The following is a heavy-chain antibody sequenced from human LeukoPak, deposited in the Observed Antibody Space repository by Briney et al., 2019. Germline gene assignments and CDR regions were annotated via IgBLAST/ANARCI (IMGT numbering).Heavy chain of an antibody. CDR3: AREQLRYGDYDTSFDY. D-gene: IGHD4-17*01. J-gene: IGHJ4*02. V-gene: IGHV1-69*05. CDR2: VIPIFGTA. CDR1: GGTFISYA. Sequence: AAVTVSCKASGGTFISYAISWVRQAPGQGLEWMGGVIPIFGTANYAQKFQGRVTITTDESTSTAYMELSSLRSEDTAVYYCAREQLRYGDYDTSFDYWGQGTLVTVSS.